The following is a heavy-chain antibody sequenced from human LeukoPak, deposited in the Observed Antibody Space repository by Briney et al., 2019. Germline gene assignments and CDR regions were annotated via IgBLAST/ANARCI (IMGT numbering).Heavy chain of an antibody. CDR2: FDPEDGET. CDR3: ATTVAILTGYYTLDY. J-gene: IGHJ4*02. D-gene: IGHD3-9*01. Sequence: ASVKVSCKVSGYTLTELSMHWVRQAPGKGLEWMGGFDPEDGETIYAQKFQGRVTMTEDTSTDTAYMELSSLRSEDTAVYYCATTVAILTGYYTLDYWGQGTLVTVSS. V-gene: IGHV1-24*01. CDR1: GYTLTELS.